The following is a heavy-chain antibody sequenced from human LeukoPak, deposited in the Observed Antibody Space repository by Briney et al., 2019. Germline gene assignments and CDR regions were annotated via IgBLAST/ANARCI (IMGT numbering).Heavy chain of an antibody. D-gene: IGHD3-22*01. V-gene: IGHV3-30*18. Sequence: GGSLRLSCAASGFTFSNYGMHWVRQAPGQGLEWVAVISYDGSNKYYADSVKGRFTISRDNSKNTLYLQMNSLRAEDTAVYYCAKALYYYDSSGYYYRSGSVDYWGQGTLVTVSS. CDR3: AKALYYYDSSGYYYRSGSVDY. CDR2: ISYDGSNK. CDR1: GFTFSNYG. J-gene: IGHJ4*02.